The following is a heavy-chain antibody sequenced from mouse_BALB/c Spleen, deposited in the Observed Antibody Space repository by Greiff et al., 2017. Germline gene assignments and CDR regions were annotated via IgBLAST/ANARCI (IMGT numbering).Heavy chain of an antibody. CDR2: ISSGGST. Sequence: EVKLMESGGGLVKPGGSLKLSCAASGFTFSSYAMSWVRQTPEKRLEWVASISSGGSTYYPDSVKGRFTISRDNARNILYLQMSSLRSEDTAMYYCAGGMYYFDYWGQGTTLTVSS. CDR3: AGGMYYFDY. V-gene: IGHV5-6-5*01. J-gene: IGHJ2*01. CDR1: GFTFSSYA.